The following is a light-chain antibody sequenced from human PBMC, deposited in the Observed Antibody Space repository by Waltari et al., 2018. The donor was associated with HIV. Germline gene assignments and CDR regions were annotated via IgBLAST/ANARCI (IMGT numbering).Light chain of an antibody. CDR1: ALPKQY. CDR3: QSPDSGGTSPVV. J-gene: IGLJ2*01. CDR2: KKN. Sequence: SYELTQPPSMSVSPGQTARITCSGDALPKQYAYWYQQKPGQAPLVVIYKKNGGPLGIPWGFLGSSSGKKGTFTIRGVQSEEGADHYCQSPDSGGTSPVVFGGGTKPTVL. V-gene: IGLV3-25*02.